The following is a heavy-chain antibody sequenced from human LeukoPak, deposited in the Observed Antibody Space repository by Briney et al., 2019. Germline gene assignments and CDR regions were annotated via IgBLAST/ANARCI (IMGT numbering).Heavy chain of an antibody. J-gene: IGHJ4*02. CDR3: AGRRVLDASFDY. CDR1: GFTVSNNY. Sequence: GGSLRLSCAASGFTVSNNYMSWVRQAPGKGLEWVSVIYSGDNTYYVESVKGRFAISRDNSKNTLFLQMNRLRAEDTAVYYCAGRRVLDASFDYWGQGTLVTVSS. CDR2: IYSGDNT. D-gene: IGHD3-16*01. V-gene: IGHV3-66*02.